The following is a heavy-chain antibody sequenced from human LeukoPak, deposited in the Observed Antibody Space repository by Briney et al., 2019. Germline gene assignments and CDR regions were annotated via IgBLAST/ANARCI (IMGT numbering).Heavy chain of an antibody. D-gene: IGHD2-21*02. CDR2: INPSAGNT. J-gene: IGHJ4*02. CDR1: GGTFSSYA. CDR3: ARGEFGDWYFDY. Sequence: ASVKVSCKASGGTFSSYAISWVRQAPGQGLGWMGFINPSAGNTAYAQKFQGRVTMTRDTSTSTVYMDLTSLRSDDTAVYYCARGEFGDWYFDYWGQGTLVTVSS. V-gene: IGHV1-46*01.